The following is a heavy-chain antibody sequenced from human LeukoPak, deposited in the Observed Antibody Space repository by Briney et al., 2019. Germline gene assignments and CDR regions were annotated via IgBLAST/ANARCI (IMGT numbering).Heavy chain of an antibody. CDR1: GYSFANYW. V-gene: IGHV5-51*01. Sequence: GGSLKISCKASGYSFANYWIGWVRQMPGKGLEWKGTIYPGDSDTRYSPSFQGQVTISADESISTAYLQWSSLKASDTAMYYCARRRHCTSGSCEDFDFWGQGTLVTVSS. D-gene: IGHD2-15*01. CDR2: IYPGDSDT. J-gene: IGHJ4*02. CDR3: ARRRHCTSGSCEDFDF.